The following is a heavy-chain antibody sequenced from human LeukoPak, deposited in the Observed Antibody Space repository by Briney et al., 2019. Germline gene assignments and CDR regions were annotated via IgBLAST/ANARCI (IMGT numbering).Heavy chain of an antibody. D-gene: IGHD3-3*01. V-gene: IGHV4-31*03. CDR3: ARSSGYYTPFDY. CDR2: IYYSGST. J-gene: IGHJ4*02. Sequence: PSETLSLTCTVSGGSISSGGYYWSWIRQHPGKGLEWIGYIYYSGSTYYNPSLKSRVTISVDTSKNQFSLKLSSVTAADTAVYYCARSSGYYTPFDYWGQGTLVTVSS. CDR1: GGSISSGGYY.